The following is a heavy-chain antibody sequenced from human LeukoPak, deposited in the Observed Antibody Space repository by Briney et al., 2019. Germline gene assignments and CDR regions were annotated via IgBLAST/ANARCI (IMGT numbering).Heavy chain of an antibody. Sequence: ASVKVSCKASGYTFTSYGISWVRQAPGQGLEWMGWISAYNGNTNYAQKLQGRVTMTTDTSTSTAYMELRSLRSDDTAVYYCARDNIVVVPAAIFDPWGQGTLVIVSS. D-gene: IGHD2-2*01. CDR3: ARDNIVVVPAAIFDP. V-gene: IGHV1-18*01. J-gene: IGHJ5*02. CDR1: GYTFTSYG. CDR2: ISAYNGNT.